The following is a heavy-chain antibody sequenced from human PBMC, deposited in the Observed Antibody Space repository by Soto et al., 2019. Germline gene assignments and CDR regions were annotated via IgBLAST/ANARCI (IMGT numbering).Heavy chain of an antibody. D-gene: IGHD3-10*01. V-gene: IGHV1-69*05. CDR3: ASCPQNCITSSPCCLFFDY. CDR1: GGTFSNYA. Sequence: SVKVSCKASGGTFSNYAITWVRQAPGQGLEWLGRIIPIFGSANYAQKFQGRVTLTRDTSASTAYMELSSLRSEDTAVYYCASCPQNCITSSPCCLFFDYWGQGTLVTVSS. CDR2: IIPIFGSA. J-gene: IGHJ4*02.